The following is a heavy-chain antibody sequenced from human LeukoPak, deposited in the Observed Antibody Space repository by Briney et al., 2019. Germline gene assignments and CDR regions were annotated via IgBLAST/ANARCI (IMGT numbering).Heavy chain of an antibody. CDR2: ISAYNGNT. Sequence: ASVKVSCKASGYTFTSYGISWVRQATGQGLEWMGWISAYNGNTNYAQKLQGRVTMTTDTSTSTAYMELRSLRSDDTAVYYCARDHEGYCSSTSCPGRNWFDPWGQGTLVTVSS. CDR3: ARDHEGYCSSTSCPGRNWFDP. CDR1: GYTFTSYG. D-gene: IGHD2-2*01. J-gene: IGHJ5*02. V-gene: IGHV1-18*01.